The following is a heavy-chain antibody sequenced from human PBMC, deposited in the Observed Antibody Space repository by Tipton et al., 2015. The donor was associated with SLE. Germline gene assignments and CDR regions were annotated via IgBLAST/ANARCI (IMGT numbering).Heavy chain of an antibody. CDR3: ALATYYDILIDSYIHHDAFDI. CDR2: IKQDGREK. J-gene: IGHJ3*02. D-gene: IGHD3-9*01. Sequence: SLRLSCAASGFTFDTYWMTWVRQDPGKGPEWVANIKQDGREKYYLGSVRGRFVISRDNAKNSLFLQMHSLRVEDTAVYYCALATYYDILIDSYIHHDAFDIWGQVTMVTVSS. V-gene: IGHV3-7*01. CDR1: GFTFDTYW.